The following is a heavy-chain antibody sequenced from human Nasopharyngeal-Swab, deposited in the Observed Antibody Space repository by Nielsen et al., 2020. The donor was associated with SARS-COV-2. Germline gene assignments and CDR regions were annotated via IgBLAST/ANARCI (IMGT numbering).Heavy chain of an antibody. J-gene: IGHJ4*02. CDR1: GFTFSSYS. D-gene: IGHD1-26*01. CDR2: ISSSSSYI. V-gene: IGHV3-21*01. CDR3: ARSLGAEVLAVEHY. Sequence: GGSLRLSCAASGFTFSSYSMNWVRQAPGKGLEWVSSISSSSSYIYYADSVKGRFTISRDNAKNSLYLQMNSLRAEDTAVYYCARSLGAEVLAVEHYWGRGTPVTVSS.